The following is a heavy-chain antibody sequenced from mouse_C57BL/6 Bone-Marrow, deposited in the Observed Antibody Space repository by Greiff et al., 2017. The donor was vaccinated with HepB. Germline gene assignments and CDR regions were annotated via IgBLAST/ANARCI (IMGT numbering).Heavy chain of an antibody. CDR1: GYTFTDYE. CDR2: IDPETGGT. D-gene: IGHD2-1*01. J-gene: IGHJ2*01. CDR3: TRGDLLWDY. V-gene: IGHV1-15*01. Sequence: QVQLKESGAELVRPGASVTLSCKASGYTFTDYEIHWVKQTPGHGLEWIGAIDPETGGTAYNQKFKGKAILTADKSSSTAYMELRSLTSEDSAVYYCTRGDLLWDYWGQGTTLTVSS.